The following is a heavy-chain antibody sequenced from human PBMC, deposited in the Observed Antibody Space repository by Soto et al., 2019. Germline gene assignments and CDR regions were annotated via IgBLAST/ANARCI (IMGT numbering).Heavy chain of an antibody. CDR2: INPNSGGT. J-gene: IGHJ4*02. Sequence: QVQLVQSGAEVKKPGASVKVSCKASGYTFTGYYMHWVRQAPGQGLEWMGWINPNSGGTNYAQKFQGRVTMTRDTSISTAYMEVSRLRSYDKAVYYCARAVSVTRIGDYWGQGTLVTVSS. CDR3: ARAVSVTRIGDY. CDR1: GYTFTGYY. V-gene: IGHV1-2*02. D-gene: IGHD4-17*01.